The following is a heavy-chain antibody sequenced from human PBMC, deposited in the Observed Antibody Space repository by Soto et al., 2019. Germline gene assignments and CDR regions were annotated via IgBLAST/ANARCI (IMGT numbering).Heavy chain of an antibody. D-gene: IGHD2-2*01. J-gene: IGHJ4*02. CDR2: IKQDGSEK. V-gene: IGHV3-7*01. Sequence: PGGSLRLSCAASGFTFSSYWMSWVRQAPGKGLEWVANIKQDGSEKYYVDSVKGRFTISRDNAENSLYLQMNSLRAEDTAVYYCAKYGGPAANYYYFDYWGQGTLVTVSS. CDR1: GFTFSSYW. CDR3: AKYGGPAANYYYFDY.